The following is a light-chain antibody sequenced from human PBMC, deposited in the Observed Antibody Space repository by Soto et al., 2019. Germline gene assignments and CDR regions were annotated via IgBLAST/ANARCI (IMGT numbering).Light chain of an antibody. CDR2: DAS. V-gene: IGKV1-5*01. CDR3: QQYNTYPRT. J-gene: IGKJ1*01. CDR1: QSISSW. Sequence: DIQMTQSPSTLSASVGDRVTITCRASQSISSWLAWYQQKPGKAPKLLIYDASNLESGVPSRFSGSGSGTEFTLTISSLQPDDFATYYCQQYNTYPRTFGLGTKVDIK.